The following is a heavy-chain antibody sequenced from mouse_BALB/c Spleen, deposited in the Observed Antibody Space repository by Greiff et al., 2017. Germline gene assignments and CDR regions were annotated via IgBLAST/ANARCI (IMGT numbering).Heavy chain of an antibody. CDR2: ISSGGST. Sequence: EVKLMESGGGLVKPGGSLKLSCAASGFTFSSYAMSWVRQTPEKRLEWVASISSGGSTYYPDSVKGRFTISRDNARNILYLQMSSLRSEDTAMYYCAREGDYDGAWFAYWGQGTLVTVSA. J-gene: IGHJ3*01. V-gene: IGHV5-6-5*01. CDR1: GFTFSSYA. D-gene: IGHD2-4*01. CDR3: AREGDYDGAWFAY.